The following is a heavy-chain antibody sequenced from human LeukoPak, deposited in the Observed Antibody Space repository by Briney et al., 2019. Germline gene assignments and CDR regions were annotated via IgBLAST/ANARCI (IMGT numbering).Heavy chain of an antibody. J-gene: IGHJ4*02. V-gene: IGHV4-59*12. D-gene: IGHD1-26*01. CDR3: ARDSGVGATTFIDY. Sequence: PSETLSLTCTVSGGSISSYYWSWIRQPPGKGLEWIGYIYYSGSTNYNPSLKSRVTISVDTSKNQFSLKLSSVTAADTAVYYCARDSGVGATTFIDYWGQGTLVTVSS. CDR1: GGSISSYY. CDR2: IYYSGST.